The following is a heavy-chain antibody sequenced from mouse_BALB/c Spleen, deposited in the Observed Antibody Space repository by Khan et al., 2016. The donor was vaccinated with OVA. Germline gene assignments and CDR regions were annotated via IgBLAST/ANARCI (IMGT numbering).Heavy chain of an antibody. J-gene: IGHJ3*01. CDR2: ISSGSNNI. CDR1: GFTFSNFG. V-gene: IGHV5-17*02. Sequence: EVELVESGGGLVQPGGSRKLSCAASGFTFSNFGMHWVRQAPEKGLEWVAYISSGSNNIYYADSVKGRFTISRDNPENALFLQMTSLRSEDTAIYYCTRRHNTYAWFAHWGQGTLVTVSA. CDR3: TRRHNTYAWFAH. D-gene: IGHD1-1*01.